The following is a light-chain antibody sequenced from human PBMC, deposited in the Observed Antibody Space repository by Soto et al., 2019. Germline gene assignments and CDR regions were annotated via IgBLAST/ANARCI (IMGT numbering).Light chain of an antibody. V-gene: IGKV1-5*03. CDR2: RAS. CDR1: QIINTW. Sequence: DIQMTQSPSTLSASVGDRVTITCRASQIINTWLAWYQQKPGKAPKLLIYRASNLVSGVPSRFSGSGSDTAYTLTISSLQPDDFSIYYCQEYETYSGTFGPGTKVDL. CDR3: QEYETYSGT. J-gene: IGKJ3*01.